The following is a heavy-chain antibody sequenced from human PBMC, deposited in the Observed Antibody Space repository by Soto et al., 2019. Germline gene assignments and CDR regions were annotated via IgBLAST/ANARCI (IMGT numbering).Heavy chain of an antibody. CDR2: IYHSGIT. D-gene: IGHD3-10*01. Sequence: QVQLQESGPGLVKPSETLSLRCTVSGASIRSYYWTWLRQPPGKGLEWIGYIYHSGITNSNPSLKSRLIMSVDTSKNQFSLHLISVTAADTAVYYCARDLAVGGFFDPWGQGTLVTVSS. V-gene: IGHV4-59*01. J-gene: IGHJ5*02. CDR1: GASIRSYY. CDR3: ARDLAVGGFFDP.